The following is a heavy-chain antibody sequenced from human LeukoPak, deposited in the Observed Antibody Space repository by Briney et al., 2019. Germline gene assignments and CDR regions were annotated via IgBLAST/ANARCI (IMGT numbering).Heavy chain of an antibody. D-gene: IGHD6-19*01. CDR3: ARDVVGSGWYIEDDY. CDR2: ISAYNGNT. Sequence: ASVKVSCKASGYTFTSYGIRWVRQAPGQGVEWRGWISAYNGNTNFAQKLQGRVTMTTDTSTSTAYMELRSLRSDDTAVYYCARDVVGSGWYIEDDYWGQGTLVTVSS. V-gene: IGHV1-18*01. J-gene: IGHJ4*02. CDR1: GYTFTSYG.